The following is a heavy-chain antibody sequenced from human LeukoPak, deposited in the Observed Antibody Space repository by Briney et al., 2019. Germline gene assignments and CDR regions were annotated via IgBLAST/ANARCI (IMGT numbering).Heavy chain of an antibody. CDR3: AGDKGGGDCYVGY. J-gene: IGHJ4*02. CDR2: INPNSGGT. V-gene: IGHV1-2*02. Sequence: ASVKVSCKASGYTFTGYYMHWVRQAPGQGLERMGWINPNSGGTNYAQKFQGRVTMTRDTSISTAYMELSRLRSDDTAVYYCAGDKGGGDCYVGYWGQGTLVTVSS. D-gene: IGHD2-21*02. CDR1: GYTFTGYY.